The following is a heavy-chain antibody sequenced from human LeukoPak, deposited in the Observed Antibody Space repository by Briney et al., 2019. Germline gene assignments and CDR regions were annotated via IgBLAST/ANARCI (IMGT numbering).Heavy chain of an antibody. Sequence: PSETLSLTCTVSGGSISSGGYYWSWIRQHPGKGLEWIGYIYYSGSTYYNPSLKSRVTISVDTSKNEFSLKLSSVTAADTAVYYCARGKTTYYYDSSGYYYPFDYWGQGTLVTVSS. D-gene: IGHD3-22*01. CDR1: GGSISSGGYY. CDR3: ARGKTTYYYDSSGYYYPFDY. CDR2: IYYSGST. V-gene: IGHV4-31*03. J-gene: IGHJ4*02.